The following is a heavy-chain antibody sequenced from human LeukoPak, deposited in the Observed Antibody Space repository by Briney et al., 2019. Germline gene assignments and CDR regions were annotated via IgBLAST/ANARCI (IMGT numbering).Heavy chain of an antibody. J-gene: IGHJ3*02. CDR2: ISSSGST. CDR3: ARGPYSYDSSGAFDI. D-gene: IGHD3-22*01. CDR1: GDSISSGDYY. V-gene: IGHV4-61*02. Sequence: SETLSLTCTVSGDSISSGDYYWSWIRQPAGKGLEWIGRISSSGSTNYNPSLKSRVTISVDTSKNQFSLKLNSVTAADTAVYFCARGPYSYDSSGAFDIWGQGTMVTVSS.